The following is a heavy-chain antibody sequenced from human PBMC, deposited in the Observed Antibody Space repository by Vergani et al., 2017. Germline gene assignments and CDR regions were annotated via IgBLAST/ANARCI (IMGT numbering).Heavy chain of an antibody. V-gene: IGHV3-9*01. D-gene: IGHD3-10*01. Sequence: EVQLVESGGGLVQPGRSLRLSCAASGFTFDDYAMHWVRQAPGKGLEWVSGISWNSGSTGYADSVKGRVTISRDNDKNSLYLQMNSLRAEDTALYYCAKDHGGGCFGSCFDYWGQGTLVTVSS. J-gene: IGHJ4*02. CDR1: GFTFDDYA. CDR3: AKDHGGGCFGSCFDY. CDR2: ISWNSGST.